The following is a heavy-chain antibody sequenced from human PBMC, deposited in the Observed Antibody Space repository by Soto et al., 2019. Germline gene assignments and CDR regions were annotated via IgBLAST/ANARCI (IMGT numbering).Heavy chain of an antibody. Sequence: KPSETLSLTCTVSGGSISSYYWSWIRQPPGKGLEWIGYIYYSGSTNYNPSLKSRVTISVDTSKNQFSLKLSSVTAADTAVYYCARRIILWFGDPWDYYGMDVWGQGTTVTVSS. V-gene: IGHV4-59*01. CDR3: ARRIILWFGDPWDYYGMDV. D-gene: IGHD3-10*01. J-gene: IGHJ6*02. CDR2: IYYSGST. CDR1: GGSISSYY.